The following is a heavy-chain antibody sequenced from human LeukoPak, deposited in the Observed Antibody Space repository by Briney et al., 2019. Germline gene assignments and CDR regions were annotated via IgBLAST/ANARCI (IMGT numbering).Heavy chain of an antibody. J-gene: IGHJ3*02. CDR1: GYTFTGYY. D-gene: IGHD3-16*01. CDR3: ARDQGAIDAFDI. V-gene: IGHV1-2*02. CDR2: INPISGGT. Sequence: ASVKVSCKASGYTFTGYYMHWVRQAPGQGLEWMGWINPISGGTNYAQKFQGRVTMTRDTSISTAYMEVSRLRSDDTAVYYCARDQGAIDAFDIWGQGTMVTVSS.